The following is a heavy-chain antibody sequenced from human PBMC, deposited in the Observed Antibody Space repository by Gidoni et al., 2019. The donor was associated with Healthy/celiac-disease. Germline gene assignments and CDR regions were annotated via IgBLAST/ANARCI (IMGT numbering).Heavy chain of an antibody. Sequence: LLESGAAVVPPAWSLRLTCSASGFRSGSYFMNSVRQAAGKGLESVAHHSWDGKKTYYGDSVRGRFTASRDNSNNMLYLHLNNLRRENAGVYYCARDVASETNFGGYWGQGTRVTVSS. CDR2: HSWDGKKT. J-gene: IGHJ4*02. V-gene: IGHV3-30*03. CDR1: GFRSGSYF. D-gene: IGHD3-22*01. CDR3: ARDVASETNFGGY.